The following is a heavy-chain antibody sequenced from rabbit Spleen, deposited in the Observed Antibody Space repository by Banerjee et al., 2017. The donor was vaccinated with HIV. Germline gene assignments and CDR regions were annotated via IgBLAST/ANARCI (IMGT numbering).Heavy chain of an antibody. Sequence: QEQLVESGGGLVQPGGSLTLSCKASGFEFSRFGVSWVRQAPGKGLEWIACINAATGKPVYATWAKGRFTISKTSSTTVTLQMTSLTVADTATYFCARDAGSGPYIDGYFSLWGPGTLVTVS. CDR3: ARDAGSGPYIDGYFSL. D-gene: IGHD8-1*01. V-gene: IGHV1S45*01. CDR2: INAATGKP. CDR1: GFEFSRFG. J-gene: IGHJ4*01.